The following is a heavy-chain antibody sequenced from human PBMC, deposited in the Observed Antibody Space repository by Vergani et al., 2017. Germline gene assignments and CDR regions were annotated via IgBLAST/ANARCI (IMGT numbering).Heavy chain of an antibody. D-gene: IGHD3-10*01. CDR2: LIPIFGTA. V-gene: IGHV1-69*18. Sequence: QVQLVQSGAEVKKPGSSVKVSCKASGGTFSSYAISWVRQAPGQGLEWMGRLIPIFGTANYAQKLQGRVTITADESTRPAYMELSSLRSEDTAVYYCARDTYYGSGSYYNEVGAYDYWGQGTLVTVSS. J-gene: IGHJ4*02. CDR1: GGTFSSYA. CDR3: ARDTYYGSGSYYNEVGAYDY.